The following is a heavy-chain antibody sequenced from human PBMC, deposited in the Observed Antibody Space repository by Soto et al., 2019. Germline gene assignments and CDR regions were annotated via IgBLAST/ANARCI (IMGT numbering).Heavy chain of an antibody. J-gene: IGHJ4*02. V-gene: IGHV3-30-3*01. CDR1: GITFSSDA. CDR2: ISYDGSNK. D-gene: IGHD4-17*01. Sequence: QVQLVESGGGVVQPGRSLRLSCAASGITFSSDAMYWVRQAPGKGLEWVAVISYDGSNKYYADSVKGRFIISRDNSKNTLYLQMNSLRAEDTAVYYCARVDGDYLLASFDYWGQGTLVTVSS. CDR3: ARVDGDYLLASFDY.